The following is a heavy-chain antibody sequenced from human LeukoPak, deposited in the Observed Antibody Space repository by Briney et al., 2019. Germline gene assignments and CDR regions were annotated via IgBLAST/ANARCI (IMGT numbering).Heavy chain of an antibody. CDR2: ISYDGSNK. V-gene: IGHV3-30*18. Sequence: PGRSLRLSCAASGFTFSSYGMHWVRQAPGKGLEWVAVISYDGSNKYYADSVKARFTISRDNSKNTLYLQMNSLRAEDTAVYYCAKDLGYGDYSSGFDPWGQGTLVTVSS. CDR1: GFTFSSYG. D-gene: IGHD4-17*01. CDR3: AKDLGYGDYSSGFDP. J-gene: IGHJ5*02.